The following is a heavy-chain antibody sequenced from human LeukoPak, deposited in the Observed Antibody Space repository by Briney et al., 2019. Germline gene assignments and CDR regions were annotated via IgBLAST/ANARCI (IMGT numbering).Heavy chain of an antibody. CDR2: IRYNGNNQ. CDR1: GFTFNNYG. Sequence: PGGSLRLSCAASGFTFNNYGMHWVRQAPGKGLEWVAFIRYNGNNQYYADSVKGRFTISRDNAKNSLYLQMNSLRAEDTAVYYCARAPAEVLRYFDWSRTNFDYWGQGTLVTFSS. D-gene: IGHD3-9*01. CDR3: ARAPAEVLRYFDWSRTNFDY. V-gene: IGHV3-30*02. J-gene: IGHJ4*02.